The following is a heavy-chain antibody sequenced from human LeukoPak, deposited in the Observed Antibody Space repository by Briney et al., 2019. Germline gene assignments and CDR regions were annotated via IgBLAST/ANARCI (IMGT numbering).Heavy chain of an antibody. CDR2: MHSNGGST. J-gene: IGHJ3*02. CDR3: ARGRGYSYRDAFDI. D-gene: IGHD5-18*01. CDR1: GFIFDDYG. V-gene: IGHV3-20*01. Sequence: PGGSLRLSCAVSGFIFDDYGMSWVRQADGKGREWVSSMHSNGGSTGYADSGKGRFTISRDNAKNSLYLQMNSLRAEDTALYHCARGRGYSYRDAFDIWGQGTMVTVSS.